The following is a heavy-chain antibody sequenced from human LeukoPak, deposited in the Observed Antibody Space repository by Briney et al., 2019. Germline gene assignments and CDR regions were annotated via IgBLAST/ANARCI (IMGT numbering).Heavy chain of an antibody. CDR3: AHTRGIAVAGKRVDAFDI. V-gene: IGHV1-69*04. D-gene: IGHD6-19*01. CDR2: IIPILGIA. J-gene: IGHJ3*02. CDR1: GGTFSSYA. Sequence: GSSVKVSCKASGGTFSSYAFSWVRQAPGQGLEWMGRIIPILGIANYAQKFQGRVTITADKSTSTAYMELSSLRSEDTAVYYCAHTRGIAVAGKRVDAFDIWGQGTMVTVSS.